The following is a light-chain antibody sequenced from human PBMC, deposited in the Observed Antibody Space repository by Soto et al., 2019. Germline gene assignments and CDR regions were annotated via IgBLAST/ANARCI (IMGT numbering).Light chain of an antibody. CDR2: GAS. CDR1: QSVSSSY. V-gene: IGKV3-20*01. Sequence: ENVLMPSPGAPFLSPREKATPSSRARQSVSSSYLAWYQQKPGQAPRLLIYGASSRATGIPDRFSGSGSGTDFTLTISRLEPEDFAVYYCQQYGSSPPRTFGQGTKVDIK. CDR3: QQYGSSPPRT. J-gene: IGKJ1*01.